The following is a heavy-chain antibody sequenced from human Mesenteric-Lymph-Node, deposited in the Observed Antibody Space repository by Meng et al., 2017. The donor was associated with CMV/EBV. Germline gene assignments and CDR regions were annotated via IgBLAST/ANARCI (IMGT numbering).Heavy chain of an antibody. CDR1: GFTFSGSA. V-gene: IGHV3-73*01. CDR3: TTRGRMKDAFDI. D-gene: IGHD2-8*01. Sequence: ASGFTFSGSAMHWVRQASGKGLEWVGRIRSKANSYATAYAASVKGRFTISRDDSKNTAYLQMNSLKTEDTAVYYCTTRGRMKDAFDIWGQGTMVTVSS. J-gene: IGHJ3*02. CDR2: IRSKANSYAT.